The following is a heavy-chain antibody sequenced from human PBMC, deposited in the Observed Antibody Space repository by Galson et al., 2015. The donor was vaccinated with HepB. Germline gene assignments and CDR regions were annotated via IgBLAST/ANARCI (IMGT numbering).Heavy chain of an antibody. V-gene: IGHV3-48*04. CDR1: TFIFSTYS. D-gene: IGHD4-23*01. CDR3: ARETTVVTQTYWYFDL. CDR2: ISSSSTI. J-gene: IGHJ2*01. Sequence: SLRLSCAASTFIFSTYSMNWVRQAPGKGLEWVSYISSSSTIYYADSVKGRFTISRDNAKNSLYLQMNSLRAEDTAVYYCARETTVVTQTYWYFDLWGRGTLVTVSS.